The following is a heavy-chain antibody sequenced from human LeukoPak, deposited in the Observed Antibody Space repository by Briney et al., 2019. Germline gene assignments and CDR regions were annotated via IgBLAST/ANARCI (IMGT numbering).Heavy chain of an antibody. CDR1: GYSLSSGFY. J-gene: IGHJ4*02. CDR2: NYHSGST. Sequence: PSDTLSLTCTASGYSLSSGFYWGWIRQPPGKGLEWIRSNYHSGSTFYNPSLKGRVTIYVDTYKSHFSLQLTSVTAADTPVYYCAKEDRCGNCYTSLDHGGQGTLVTVSS. CDR3: AKEDRCGNCYTSLDH. V-gene: IGHV4-38-2*02. D-gene: IGHD2-2*02.